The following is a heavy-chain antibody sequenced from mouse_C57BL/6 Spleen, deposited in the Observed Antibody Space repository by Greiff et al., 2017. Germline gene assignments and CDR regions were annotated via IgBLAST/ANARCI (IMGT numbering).Heavy chain of an antibody. V-gene: IGHV1-81*01. J-gene: IGHJ3*01. CDR3: ATYYGKRFAY. CDR2: IYPRSGNT. CDR1: GYTFTSYG. Sequence: VKLVESGAELARPGASVKLSCKASGYTFTSYGISWVKQRTGQGLEWIGEIYPRSGNTYYNEKFKGKATLTADKSSSTAYMELRSLTSEDSAVYFCATYYGKRFAYWGQGTLVTVSA. D-gene: IGHD2-10*01.